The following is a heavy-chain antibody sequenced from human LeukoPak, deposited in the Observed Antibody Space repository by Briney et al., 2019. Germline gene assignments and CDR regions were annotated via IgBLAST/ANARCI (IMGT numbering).Heavy chain of an antibody. Sequence: SETLSLTCAVYGGSFSGYYWSWIRQPPGKGLEWIGEINHSGSTNYNPSLKSRVTISVDTSKNQFSLKLSSVTAADTAVYYCAREKGYCSSTSCYPTRWFDPWGQGTLVTVSS. CDR2: INHSGST. CDR3: AREKGYCSSTSCYPTRWFDP. J-gene: IGHJ5*02. D-gene: IGHD2-2*01. V-gene: IGHV4-34*01. CDR1: GGSFSGYY.